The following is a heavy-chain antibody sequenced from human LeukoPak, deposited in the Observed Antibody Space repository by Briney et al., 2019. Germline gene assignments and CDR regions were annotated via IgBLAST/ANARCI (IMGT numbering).Heavy chain of an antibody. V-gene: IGHV3-23*01. CDR1: GFTFSSYA. D-gene: IGHD3-10*01. CDR3: ARSIYASGSSYTFDI. Sequence: GGSLRLSCAASGFTFSSYAMSWVRQAPGKGLEWVSTFSGTSSTSYADAVKGRVTISRDNSKNTLYVQMNTLRAEDTAVYYCARSIYASGSSYTFDIWGQGTMVTVSS. J-gene: IGHJ3*02. CDR2: FSGTSST.